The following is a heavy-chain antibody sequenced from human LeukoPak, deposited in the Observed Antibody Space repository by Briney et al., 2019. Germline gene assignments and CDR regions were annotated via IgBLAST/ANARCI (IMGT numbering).Heavy chain of an antibody. CDR3: AKAVLMVRGDQNWFDP. CDR1: GFTFSSYA. J-gene: IGHJ5*02. D-gene: IGHD3-10*01. CDR2: ISGSGGST. V-gene: IGHV3-23*01. Sequence: GGSLRLSCAASGFTFSSYAMSWVRQAPGKGLEWVSAISGSGGSTYYADPVKGRFTISRDNSKNTLYLQMNSLRAEDTAVYYCAKAVLMVRGDQNWFDPWGQGTLVTVSS.